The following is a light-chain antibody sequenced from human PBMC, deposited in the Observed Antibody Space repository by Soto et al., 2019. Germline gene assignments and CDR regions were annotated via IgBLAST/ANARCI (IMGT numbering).Light chain of an antibody. J-gene: IGKJ4*01. CDR2: DAS. Sequence: EIVLTQSPATLSLSPGERATLSCRASQSVSSYLAWYQQKPGQAPRLLIYDASNRATGIPARFSGSGSGTDFPLAIRGLEPEDFAVYYCQQRSNGPLTFGGGPKVEIK. CDR3: QQRSNGPLT. CDR1: QSVSSY. V-gene: IGKV3-11*01.